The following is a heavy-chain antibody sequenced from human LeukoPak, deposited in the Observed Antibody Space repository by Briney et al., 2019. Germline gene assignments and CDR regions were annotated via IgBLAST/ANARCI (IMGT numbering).Heavy chain of an antibody. CDR1: GFTFSSYA. CDR3: ARLPTRYSSGFYYFDY. J-gene: IGHJ4*02. Sequence: GGSLRLSCAASGFTFSSYAMSWVRQAPGKGLEWVSAISGSGGRTYYADSVKGRFTISRDNSKNTLYLQMNSLRAEYTAVYYCARLPTRYSSGFYYFDYWGQGNLVTVSS. V-gene: IGHV3-23*01. CDR2: ISGSGGRT. D-gene: IGHD6-19*01.